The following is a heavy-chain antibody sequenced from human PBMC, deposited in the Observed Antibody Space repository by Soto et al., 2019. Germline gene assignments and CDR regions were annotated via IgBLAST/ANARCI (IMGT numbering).Heavy chain of an antibody. CDR3: AGARGGGLLSDYYYGMDV. CDR1: GFTFSDYY. D-gene: IGHD2-2*01. Sequence: GGSLRLSCAASGFTFSDYYMSWIRQAPGKGLEWVSYISSSGSTIYYADSVKGRFTISRDNAKNSLYLQMSSLRAEDTAVYYCAGARGGGLLSDYYYGMDVWGQGTTVTVSS. CDR2: ISSSGSTI. V-gene: IGHV3-11*01. J-gene: IGHJ6*02.